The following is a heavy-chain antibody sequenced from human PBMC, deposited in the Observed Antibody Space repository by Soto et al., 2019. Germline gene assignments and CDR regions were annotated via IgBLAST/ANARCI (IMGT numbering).Heavy chain of an antibody. V-gene: IGHV3-23*01. CDR3: AKTATYDYVWGDYRYFFDH. CDR2: ISGGGDRT. Sequence: GGSLRLSCGASGFPFNTHGMAWVRQAPGKGLEWVSGISGGGDRTQYADGVKGRLTISRDNSKNTVDLQMTSLRAEDTATYYCAKTATYDYVWGDYRYFFDHWGQGTVVTVSS. D-gene: IGHD3-16*02. J-gene: IGHJ4*02. CDR1: GFPFNTHG.